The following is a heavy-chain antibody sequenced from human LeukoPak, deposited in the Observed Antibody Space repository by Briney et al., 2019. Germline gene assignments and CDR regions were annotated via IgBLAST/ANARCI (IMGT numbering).Heavy chain of an antibody. V-gene: IGHV4-31*03. J-gene: IGHJ5*02. CDR2: IYYSGST. D-gene: IGHD2-2*02. CDR1: GGSISSGGYY. Sequence: SQTLSLTCTVSGGSISSGGYYWSWIRQHPGKGLEWIGYIYYSGSTYYNPSLKSRVTISVDTSKNQFSLKLSSVTAADTAVYYCAREFGRYCSSTSCYTGWFDPWGQGTLVTVS. CDR3: AREFGRYCSSTSCYTGWFDP.